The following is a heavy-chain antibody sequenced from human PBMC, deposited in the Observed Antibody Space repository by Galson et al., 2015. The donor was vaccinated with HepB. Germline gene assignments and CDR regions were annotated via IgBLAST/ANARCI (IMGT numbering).Heavy chain of an antibody. V-gene: IGHV2-5*02. CDR3: ARTYYDSSGTTSAARGGWFDP. D-gene: IGHD3-22*01. CDR1: GFSLSTSGVG. J-gene: IGHJ5*02. CDR2: IYWDDDK. Sequence: PALVKPTQTLTLTCTFSGFSLSTSGVGVGWIRQPPGKALEWLALIYWDDDKRYSPSLKSRLTISKDTSKNQVVLTMTNMDPVDTATYYCARTYYDSSGTTSAARGGWFDPWGQGTLVTVSS.